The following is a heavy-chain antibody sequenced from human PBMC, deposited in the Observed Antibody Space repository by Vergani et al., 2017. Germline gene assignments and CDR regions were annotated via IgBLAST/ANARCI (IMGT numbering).Heavy chain of an antibody. CDR2: IYYSGST. V-gene: IGHV4-59*01. D-gene: IGHD3-10*01. J-gene: IGHJ6*03. Sequence: QVQLQESGPGLVKPSETLSLTCTVSGGSISSYYWSWIRQPPGKGLEWIGYIYYSGSTNYNPSLKSRVTISVDTSKNQFSLKLSSVTAADTAVYYCARGPESESGYYYYYYMDVWGKGTTVTVSS. CDR1: GGSISSYY. CDR3: ARGPESESGYYYYYYMDV.